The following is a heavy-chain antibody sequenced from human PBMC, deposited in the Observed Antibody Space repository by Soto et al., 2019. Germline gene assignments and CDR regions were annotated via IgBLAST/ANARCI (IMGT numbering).Heavy chain of an antibody. CDR3: ARDGVAAGTFNIDY. Sequence: GASVKVSCKASGYMFTKSAMHWVRQAPGQRLEWMGWISGDSGNTKYSPKLQDRVTITRDTSASTAYMELSSLRSEDTALYYCARDGVAAGTFNIDYWGQGTLVTLSS. CDR2: ISGDSGNT. CDR1: GYMFTKSA. D-gene: IGHD6-19*01. V-gene: IGHV1-3*01. J-gene: IGHJ4*03.